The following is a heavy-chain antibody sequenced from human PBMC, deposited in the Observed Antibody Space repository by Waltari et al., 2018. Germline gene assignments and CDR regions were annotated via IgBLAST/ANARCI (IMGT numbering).Heavy chain of an antibody. CDR1: GGTFSSYA. D-gene: IGHD5-18*01. CDR3: ARTMVDTAMADYYYYMDV. J-gene: IGHJ6*03. Sequence: QVQLVQSGAEVKKPGSSVKVSCKASGGTFSSYAISWVRQAPGPGLEWMGGIIPIFGRANYAQKFQGRVTITADESTSTAYMELSSLRSEDTAVYYCARTMVDTAMADYYYYMDVWGKGTTVTVSS. CDR2: IIPIFGRA. V-gene: IGHV1-69*01.